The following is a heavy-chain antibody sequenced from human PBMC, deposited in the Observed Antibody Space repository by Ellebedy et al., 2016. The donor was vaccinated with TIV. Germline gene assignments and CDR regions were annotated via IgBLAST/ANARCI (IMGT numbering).Heavy chain of an antibody. CDR1: GFTFSDFW. CDR2: INEDESEK. Sequence: GESLKISCAASGFTFSDFWMSWVRPAPGKGLEWVANINEDESEKYYVDSVKGRFTISRHNAKNSLYLQMNSLRTEDTAVYYCARQISDSFDYWGQGTLVTASS. V-gene: IGHV3-7*03. CDR3: ARQISDSFDY. J-gene: IGHJ4*02. D-gene: IGHD2-15*01.